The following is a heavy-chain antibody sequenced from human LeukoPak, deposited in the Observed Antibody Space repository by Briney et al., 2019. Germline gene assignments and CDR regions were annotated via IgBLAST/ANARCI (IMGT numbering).Heavy chain of an antibody. D-gene: IGHD3-9*01. V-gene: IGHV3-74*01. J-gene: IGHJ5*02. Sequence: PGGSLRLSCAASGLTFSNYAMTWVRQAPGKGLVWVSRINSDGSSTRYADSVKGRFTISRDNAKNTLYLQMNSLRAEDTAVYYCARVNDILTGYYLGGAFDPWGQGTLVTVSS. CDR3: ARVNDILTGYYLGGAFDP. CDR2: INSDGSST. CDR1: GLTFSNYA.